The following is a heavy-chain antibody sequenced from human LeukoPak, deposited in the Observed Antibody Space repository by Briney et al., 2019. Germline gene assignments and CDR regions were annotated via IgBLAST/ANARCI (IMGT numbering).Heavy chain of an antibody. Sequence: ASVKVSCKASGYTFTSYAMNWVRQAPGQGLEWMGWINTNTGNPTYAQGFTGRFVFSLDTSVSTAYLQISSLKAEDTAVYYCATGPFYYDSSGYQGAYYGMDVWGQGTTVTVSS. CDR2: INTNTGNP. CDR1: GYTFTSYA. D-gene: IGHD3-22*01. CDR3: ATGPFYYDSSGYQGAYYGMDV. V-gene: IGHV7-4-1*02. J-gene: IGHJ6*02.